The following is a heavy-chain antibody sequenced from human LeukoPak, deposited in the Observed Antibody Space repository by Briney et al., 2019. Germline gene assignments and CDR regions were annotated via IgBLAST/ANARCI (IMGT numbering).Heavy chain of an antibody. Sequence: GGSLRLSCAASGFTFSRYEMCWVRQAPGKGLEYVSAISSNGGSTYYANSVKGRFTISRDNSKNTLYLQMGSLRAEDMAVYYCARVQLWPNVGMDVCGQGTTVTVSS. V-gene: IGHV3-64*01. CDR3: ARVQLWPNVGMDV. CDR2: ISSNGGST. J-gene: IGHJ6*02. CDR1: GFTFSRYE. D-gene: IGHD5-18*01.